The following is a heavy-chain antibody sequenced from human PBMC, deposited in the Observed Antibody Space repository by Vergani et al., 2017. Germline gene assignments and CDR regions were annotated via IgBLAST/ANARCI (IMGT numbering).Heavy chain of an antibody. CDR2: IYYSGST. CDR1: GGPISSSSYY. Sequence: QLQLQESGPGLVKPSETLSLTCTVSGGPISSSSYYWGWIRQPPRKGLGWIGSIYYSGSTYYNPSLKSRVTISVDTSKNQFSLKLSSVTAAATAVYYCARKAKYSSGWYFDYWGQGTLVTVSS. J-gene: IGHJ4*02. CDR3: ARKAKYSSGWYFDY. D-gene: IGHD6-19*01. V-gene: IGHV4-39*07.